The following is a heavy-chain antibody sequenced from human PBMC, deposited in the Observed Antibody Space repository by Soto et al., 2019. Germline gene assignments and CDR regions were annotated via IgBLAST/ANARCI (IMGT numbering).Heavy chain of an antibody. J-gene: IGHJ4*02. V-gene: IGHV1-69*02. CDR2: IIPILDIT. Sequence: QVQLVQSGAEVKKPGSSVKVSCKASGGTFSSYIISWVRQAPGQGLEWMGRIIPILDITNYAQKFQGRVTITADKSTSTAYMELSSLRSEDTAVYYCAYYDSSGPFDYWGQGTLVTVSS. CDR1: GGTFSSYI. CDR3: AYYDSSGPFDY. D-gene: IGHD3-22*01.